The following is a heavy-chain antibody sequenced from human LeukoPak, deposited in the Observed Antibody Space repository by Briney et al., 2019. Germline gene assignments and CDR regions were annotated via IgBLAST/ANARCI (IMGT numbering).Heavy chain of an antibody. Sequence: GGSLRLSCAASGFTFSSYGVHWVRQAPGKGLEWVAVISYDGSNKYYADSVKGRFTISRDNSKNTLYLQMNSLRAEDTAVYYCAKAGAAAPFVDYWGQGTLVTVSS. J-gene: IGHJ4*02. V-gene: IGHV3-30*18. D-gene: IGHD6-13*01. CDR3: AKAGAAAPFVDY. CDR1: GFTFSSYG. CDR2: ISYDGSNK.